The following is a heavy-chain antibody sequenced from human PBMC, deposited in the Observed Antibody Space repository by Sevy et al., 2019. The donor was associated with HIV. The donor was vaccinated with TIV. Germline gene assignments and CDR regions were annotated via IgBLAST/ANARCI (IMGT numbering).Heavy chain of an antibody. D-gene: IGHD2-2*01. V-gene: IGHV3-23*01. J-gene: IGHJ4*02. CDR3: AKDLEDIVVVPAAN. CDR2: ISGSGGST. CDR1: GFTFSSYA. Sequence: GGSLRLSCAAPGFTFSSYAMSWVRQAPGKGLEWVSAISGSGGSTYYADSVKGRFTISRDNSKNTLYLQMNSLRAEDTAVYYCAKDLEDIVVVPAANWGQGTLVTVSS.